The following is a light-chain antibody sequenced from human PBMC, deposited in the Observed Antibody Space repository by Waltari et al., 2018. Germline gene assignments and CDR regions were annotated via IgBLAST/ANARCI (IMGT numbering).Light chain of an antibody. CDR2: GVT. CDR1: SSDIGGYDY. Sequence: QSALTQPASVSGSPGQSITISCTGTSSDIGGYDYVSWYQQHPGKAPKLMIYGVTNRPSGVSNRFAGSKAGNTASLTISGLQAEDEADYYCSSHTRSSTHVFGGGTKVTVI. J-gene: IGLJ2*01. V-gene: IGLV2-14*01. CDR3: SSHTRSSTHV.